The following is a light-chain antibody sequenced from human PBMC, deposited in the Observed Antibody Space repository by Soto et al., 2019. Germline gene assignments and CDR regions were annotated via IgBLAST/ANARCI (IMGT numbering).Light chain of an antibody. CDR3: QQLDSYPPT. Sequence: DIQLTQSPSFLSASIGDRVPITCRASQGISTYLAWYQQKPGKAPKLLIYAASTLHSGVPSRFSGSGSGTEFTLTISSLQPEDFATDYCQQLDSYPPTFGQGTRLEIK. J-gene: IGKJ5*01. CDR2: AAS. V-gene: IGKV1-9*01. CDR1: QGISTY.